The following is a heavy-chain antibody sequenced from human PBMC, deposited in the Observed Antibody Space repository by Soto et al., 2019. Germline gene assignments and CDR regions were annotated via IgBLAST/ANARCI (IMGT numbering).Heavy chain of an antibody. V-gene: IGHV1-2*02. Sequence: ASVKVSCKASGYTFTDYYMNWVRQAPGQGLEWMGWMNPSNGVTTYAQRFQGRVTMTRDTSISTAYMDLSSLRSDDTAVYYCARGALTVANRFDPWGQGTQVTVSS. CDR1: GYTFTDYY. J-gene: IGHJ5*02. D-gene: IGHD6-19*01. CDR3: ARGALTVANRFDP. CDR2: MNPSNGVT.